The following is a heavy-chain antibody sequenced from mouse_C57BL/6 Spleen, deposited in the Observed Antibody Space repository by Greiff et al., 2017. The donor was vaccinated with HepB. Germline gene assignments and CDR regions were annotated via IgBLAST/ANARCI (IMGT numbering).Heavy chain of an antibody. CDR1: GFSLTSYA. J-gene: IGHJ2*01. CDR3: ARNPPHYYGSSYYFDY. CDR2: IWTGGGT. V-gene: IGHV2-9-1*01. D-gene: IGHD1-1*01. Sequence: VQLVESGPGLVAPSQSLSITCTVSGFSLTSYAISWVRQPPGKGLEWLGVIWTGGGTNYNSALKSRLSISKDNSKSQVFLKMNSLQTDDTARYYCARNPPHYYGSSYYFDYWGQGTTLTVSS.